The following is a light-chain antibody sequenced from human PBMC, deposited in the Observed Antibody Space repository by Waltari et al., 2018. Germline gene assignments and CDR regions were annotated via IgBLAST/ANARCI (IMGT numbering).Light chain of an antibody. V-gene: IGLV2-11*01. J-gene: IGLJ3*02. CDR3: CSYAGSYKV. CDR1: SSDGGGYNY. Sequence: QSALTQPRSVSGSPGQSVTLSCTGTSSDGGGYNYVSWYQQHPGKAPKLMIFDVIKRPSGGPDRFSVSKSGTTPSLTISGLQAEDAADYYCCSYAGSYKVFGGGTKLTVL. CDR2: DVI.